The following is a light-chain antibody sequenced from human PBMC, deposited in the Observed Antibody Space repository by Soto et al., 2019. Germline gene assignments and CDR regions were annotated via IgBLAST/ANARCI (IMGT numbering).Light chain of an antibody. V-gene: IGKV1-5*01. CDR3: QQYNSYSLT. J-gene: IGKJ4*01. CDR2: GAS. Sequence: DIQMTQSPSTLSASVGDRVTITCRSSQSISSWLAWYQQKPGKAPKVLIYGASSLESVVPSRFSGSGSGTEFTLTISSLQPEHFAAYYCQQYNSYSLTSGGGTKVEIK. CDR1: QSISSW.